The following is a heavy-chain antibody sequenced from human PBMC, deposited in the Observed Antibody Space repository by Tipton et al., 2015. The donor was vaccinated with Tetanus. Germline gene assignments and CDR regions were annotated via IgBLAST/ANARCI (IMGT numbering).Heavy chain of an antibody. D-gene: IGHD3-10*01. CDR1: GGSISSGAYF. CDR3: ARETXXXRGVMINGNAFDV. J-gene: IGHJ3*01. Sequence: TLSLTCSVSGGSISSGAYFWSWIRQPPGKGLEWIGYIYSSGSTYYNPSLKSRVSLSQDTSKNQLSLKLNSVTAVDTAVYYCARETXXXRGVMINGNAFDVWGQGTLVTVSS. V-gene: IGHV4-30-4*01. CDR2: IYSSGST.